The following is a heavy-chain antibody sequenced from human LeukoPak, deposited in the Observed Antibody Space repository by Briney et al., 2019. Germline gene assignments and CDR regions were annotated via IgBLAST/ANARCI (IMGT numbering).Heavy chain of an antibody. J-gene: IGHJ4*02. CDR2: ISYDGSNK. V-gene: IGHV3-30*18. Sequence: PGGSLRLSCAAPGFTFSSYGMHWVRQAPGKGLEWVAVISYDGSNKYYADSVKGRFTISRDNSKNTLYLQMNSLRAEDTAVYYCAKLTVAGRDFDYWGQGTLVTVSS. CDR1: GFTFSSYG. D-gene: IGHD6-19*01. CDR3: AKLTVAGRDFDY.